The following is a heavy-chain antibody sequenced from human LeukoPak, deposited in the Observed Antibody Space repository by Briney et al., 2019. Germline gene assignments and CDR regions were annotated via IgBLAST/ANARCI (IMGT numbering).Heavy chain of an antibody. D-gene: IGHD5-24*01. CDR2: ISSSSSYI. V-gene: IGHV3-21*01. J-gene: IGHJ3*02. CDR3: ARDRFPDGYNLGDDAFDI. CDR1: GFTFSSYS. Sequence: GGSLRLSCAASGFTFSSYSMNWVRQAPGKGLEWVSSISSSSSYIYYADSVKGRFTISRDNAKNSLFLQMNSLRAEDTAVYYCARDRFPDGYNLGDDAFDIWGQGTMVTVSS.